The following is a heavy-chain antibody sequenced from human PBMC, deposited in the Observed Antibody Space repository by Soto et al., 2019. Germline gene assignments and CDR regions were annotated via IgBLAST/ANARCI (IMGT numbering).Heavy chain of an antibody. D-gene: IGHD3-3*01. J-gene: IGHJ6*03. Sequence: GGSLRLSCAASGFPFSSYAISWDRQAPGKGLEWVSAISGSGGSTYYADSVKGRFTISRDNSKNTLYLQMNSLRAEDTAVYYCAKCPPYYDFWSGTTYYYSYMDVWGKGTTVTVSS. CDR2: ISGSGGST. V-gene: IGHV3-23*01. CDR3: AKCPPYYDFWSGTTYYYSYMDV. CDR1: GFPFSSYA.